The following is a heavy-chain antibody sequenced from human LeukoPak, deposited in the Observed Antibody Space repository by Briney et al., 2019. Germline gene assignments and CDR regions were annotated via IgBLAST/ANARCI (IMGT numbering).Heavy chain of an antibody. Sequence: PGGSLRLSCAASGFTFSSYSMNWVRQAPGKGLEWVAVISYDGSNEYYADSVEGRFSISRDNSKNTVILQMDSLTPEDTAVYFCAKSAVIIGYFDYWGQGTLVTVSS. V-gene: IGHV3-30*18. CDR2: ISYDGSNE. J-gene: IGHJ4*02. D-gene: IGHD2-21*01. CDR3: AKSAVIIGYFDY. CDR1: GFTFSSYS.